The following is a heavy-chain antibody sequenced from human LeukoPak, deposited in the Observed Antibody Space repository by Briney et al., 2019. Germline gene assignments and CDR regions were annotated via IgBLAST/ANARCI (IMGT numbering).Heavy chain of an antibody. V-gene: IGHV3-23*01. CDR2: ISGSGDNT. CDR1: GFTYSSHA. J-gene: IGHJ4*02. D-gene: IGHD3-3*01. Sequence: GGSLRLSCAASGFTYSSHAMTWVRQAAGKGLEWVSGISGSGDNTHYAVSVKGRFTISRDNSKNTLYLHMSGLRAEDTAVYYCAKVGDDFWSGYYSFFDSWGQGTLVTVSS. CDR3: AKVGDDFWSGYYSFFDS.